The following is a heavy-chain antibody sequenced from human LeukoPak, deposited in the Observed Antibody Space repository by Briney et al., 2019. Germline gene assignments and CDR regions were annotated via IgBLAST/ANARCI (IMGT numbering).Heavy chain of an antibody. Sequence: GGSLRLSCAASGFTVSTNYMNWVRQAPGKGLEWVSVVYMGGTTYYADSVKGRFTISRDSTKNTIYLQMNDLRAEDTAVYYCARGLLRDGYTYTYSFDYWGQGVLVTVSS. V-gene: IGHV3-66*01. J-gene: IGHJ4*02. CDR3: ARGLLRDGYTYTYSFDY. CDR1: GFTVSTNY. D-gene: IGHD5-18*01. CDR2: VYMGGTT.